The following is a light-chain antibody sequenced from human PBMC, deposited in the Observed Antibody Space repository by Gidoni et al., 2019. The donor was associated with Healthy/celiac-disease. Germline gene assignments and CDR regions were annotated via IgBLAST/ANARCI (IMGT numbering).Light chain of an antibody. CDR1: QSVLYSSNNKNY. Sequence: DIVMTHSPDSLAVSLGERATINCKSSQSVLYSSNNKNYLAWYQQEPGQPPKLLIYWASTRESGVPDRFSGSGSGTDFTLTISSLQAEDVAVYYCQQYYSTPLTFGGGTKVEIK. J-gene: IGKJ4*01. V-gene: IGKV4-1*01. CDR3: QQYYSTPLT. CDR2: WAS.